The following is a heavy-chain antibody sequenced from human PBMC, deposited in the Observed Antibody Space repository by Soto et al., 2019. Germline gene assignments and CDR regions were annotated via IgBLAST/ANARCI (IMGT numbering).Heavy chain of an antibody. Sequence: QVQLVQSGAEVEKPGASVKVSCKASGSTFTNYAVHWVRQAPGQRLEWMGWINAGNGNTRYSQKFQGRVTITRDTPARTVYMELSSLRSEDTAVYYCARGHLAVVPVASWFYYMDVWGKGTAVTVSS. J-gene: IGHJ6*03. CDR3: ARGHLAVVPVASWFYYMDV. V-gene: IGHV1-3*01. CDR1: GSTFTNYA. D-gene: IGHD2-2*01. CDR2: INAGNGNT.